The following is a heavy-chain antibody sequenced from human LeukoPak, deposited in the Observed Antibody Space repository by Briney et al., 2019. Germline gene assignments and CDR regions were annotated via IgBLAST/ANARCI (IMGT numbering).Heavy chain of an antibody. CDR3: AKWGPAAISVGISYYYYMDV. CDR1: GFTFDDYG. D-gene: IGHD2-2*01. CDR2: INWNGGSR. V-gene: IGHV3-20*04. Sequence: PGGSLRLSCAASGFTFDDYGMSWVRQAPGKGLEWVSGINWNGGSRGYAESVKGRFTISRDNAKNSLYLQMNGLRAEDTAVYYCAKWGPAAISVGISYYYYMDVWGKGTTVTVSS. J-gene: IGHJ6*03.